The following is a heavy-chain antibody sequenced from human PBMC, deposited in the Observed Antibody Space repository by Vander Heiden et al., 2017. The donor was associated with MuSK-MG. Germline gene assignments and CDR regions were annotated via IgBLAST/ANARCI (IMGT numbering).Heavy chain of an antibody. CDR1: GDSVSTYY. CDR3: ARRQTMTSVNGAPGAWLDP. Sequence: QVQLQESGPGLVKPSETLSLTCTVSGDSVSTYYWNWIRQTPGKGLEWLGHIHNSGSTVYNPSLKSRLTISIDMSKNQFSLNLNSVTAADTAVYYCARRQTMTSVNGAPGAWLDPWGQGTLVTVSS. D-gene: IGHD3-22*01. J-gene: IGHJ5*02. V-gene: IGHV4-4*09. CDR2: IHNSGST.